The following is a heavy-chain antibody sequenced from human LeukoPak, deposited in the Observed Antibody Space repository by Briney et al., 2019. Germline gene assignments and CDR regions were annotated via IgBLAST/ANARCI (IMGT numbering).Heavy chain of an antibody. V-gene: IGHV3-48*03. J-gene: IGHJ4*02. CDR2: ISSSGSTI. Sequence: PGGSLRLSCAASGFTFSSYEMNWVRRAPGKGGEWVSYISSSGSTIYYADSVKGRFTISRDNAKNSLYLQMNSLRAEDTAVYYCARIRYSSSFGDWGQGTLVTVSS. CDR1: GFTFSSYE. CDR3: ARIRYSSSFGD. D-gene: IGHD6-13*01.